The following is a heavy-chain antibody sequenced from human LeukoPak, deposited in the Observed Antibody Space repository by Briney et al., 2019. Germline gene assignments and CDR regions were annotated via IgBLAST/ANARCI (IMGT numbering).Heavy chain of an antibody. CDR3: ARGVPTGIDYFDY. D-gene: IGHD1-1*01. CDR1: GFTFSNHW. Sequence: GGSLRLSCTASGFTFSNHWMSWVRQAPGKGLEWVANMEQDGNQKYYVDSVKGRFTISRDNAKNSLYLQMNSLRAEDTAVYYCARGVPTGIDYFDYWGQGTLVTVSS. J-gene: IGHJ4*02. CDR2: MEQDGNQK. V-gene: IGHV3-7*01.